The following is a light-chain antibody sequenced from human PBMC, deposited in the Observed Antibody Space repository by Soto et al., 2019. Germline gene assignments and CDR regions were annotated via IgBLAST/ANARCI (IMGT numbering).Light chain of an antibody. J-gene: IGLJ2*01. V-gene: IGLV2-11*01. Sequence: QSALTQPRSVSGSPGQSVTISCTGTSSDVGGYNYVSWYQQHQGKAPKLMIYDVSKRPSGVPDRFSGSKSGNTASLTISGLQAEDEADYYCCSYAGSYTFLFGGGTKLTVL. CDR2: DVS. CDR1: SSDVGGYNY. CDR3: CSYAGSYTFL.